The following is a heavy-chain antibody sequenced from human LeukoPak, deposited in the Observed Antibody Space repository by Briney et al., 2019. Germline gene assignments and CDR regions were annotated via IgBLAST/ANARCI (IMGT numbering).Heavy chain of an antibody. CDR2: IYHSGST. Sequence: SETLSLTCAVSGGSISSSNWWSWVRQPPGKGLEWIGEIYHSGSTNYNPSLKSRVTTSVDKSKNQFSLKLSSVTAADTAVYYCARDPLGPGDHGRGAFDIWGQGTMVTVSS. V-gene: IGHV4-4*02. CDR1: GGSISSSNW. CDR3: ARDPLGPGDHGRGAFDI. J-gene: IGHJ3*02. D-gene: IGHD4-17*01.